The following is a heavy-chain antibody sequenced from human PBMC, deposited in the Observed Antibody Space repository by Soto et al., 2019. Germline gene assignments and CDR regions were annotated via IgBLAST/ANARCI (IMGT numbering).Heavy chain of an antibody. CDR1: GGSFSGYY. D-gene: IGHD3-16*01. CDR2: INHSGST. CDR3: ARLRSGVGRGTVDY. V-gene: IGHV4-34*01. J-gene: IGHJ4*02. Sequence: QVQLQQWGAGLLKPSETLSLTCAVYGGSFSGYYWSWIRQPPGKGLEWIGEINHSGSTNYNPSLKSRVTISVDASKNQFSLKLSSVTAADTAVYYCARLRSGVGRGTVDYWGQGTLVTVSS.